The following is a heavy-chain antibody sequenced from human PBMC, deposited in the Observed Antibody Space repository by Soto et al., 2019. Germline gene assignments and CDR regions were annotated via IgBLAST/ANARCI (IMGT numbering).Heavy chain of an antibody. CDR1: GGSISTYY. Sequence: PSETLSLTCTVSGGSISTYYWSWIRQPPGKGLEWIGYISYSGTTTYNPSLNSRVTMSVDTSKNQFSLKMTSVTAADTAMYYCARLKAQKHTRSNDYCGQGHLVTVSS. CDR2: ISYSGTT. V-gene: IGHV4-59*01. CDR3: ARLKAQKHTRSNDY. J-gene: IGHJ4*02.